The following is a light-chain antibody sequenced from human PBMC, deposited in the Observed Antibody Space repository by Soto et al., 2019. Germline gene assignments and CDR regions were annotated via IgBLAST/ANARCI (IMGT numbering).Light chain of an antibody. CDR2: GVS. CDR1: QSVSSY. Sequence: EIVLTQSPATLSLSPGERVTLSCRASQSVSSYLAWYQQKPGQAPRLLIYGVSNRATGIPARFRGNGSGTDFTLTISSLAPEDVAVYYCQHRRVWPLMYTFGQGTKLE. J-gene: IGKJ2*01. CDR3: QHRRVWPLMYT. V-gene: IGKV3-11*01.